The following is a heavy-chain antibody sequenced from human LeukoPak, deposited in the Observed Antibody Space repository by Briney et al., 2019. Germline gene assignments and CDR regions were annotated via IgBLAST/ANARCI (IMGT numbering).Heavy chain of an antibody. Sequence: GGSLRLSCAASRFTFSSYWMHWVRQAPGKGLVWVSSINSDGRSTTYAGSVKGRFTISRDNAKNTLYLQMNSLRAEDTAVYYCASIPGDWGQGTLVSVSS. CDR3: ASIPGD. CDR2: INSDGRST. D-gene: IGHD7-27*01. V-gene: IGHV3-74*01. J-gene: IGHJ4*02. CDR1: RFTFSSYW.